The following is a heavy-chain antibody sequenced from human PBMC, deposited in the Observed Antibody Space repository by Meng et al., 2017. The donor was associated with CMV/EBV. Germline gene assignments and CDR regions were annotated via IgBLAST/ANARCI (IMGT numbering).Heavy chain of an antibody. V-gene: IGHV3-30*04. J-gene: IGHJ4*02. Sequence: VQHVGSWGGLVETATAVTFSSEASGFTFRAPAMDWVRMVPGKGMAWMAIISYDGRNKYSVDSEKGRFTISRDNSKLTLYLKMNCLRAEDTAVYYCAREDACYWGQGTLVTVSS. CDR1: GFTFRAPA. CDR2: ISYDGRNK. CDR3: AREDACY.